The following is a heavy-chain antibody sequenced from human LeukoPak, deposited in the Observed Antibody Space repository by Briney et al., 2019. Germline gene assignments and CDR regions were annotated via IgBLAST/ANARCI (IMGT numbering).Heavy chain of an antibody. CDR3: AREPDSSGYSFDY. D-gene: IGHD3-22*01. Sequence: GESLKISCKGSGYGFPNYWISWVRQMPGKGLEWMGIIYPGDSDTRYSPSFQGQVTISADKSISTAYLQWSSLKASDTAMYYCAREPDSSGYSFDYWGQGTLVTVSS. J-gene: IGHJ4*02. CDR2: IYPGDSDT. CDR1: GYGFPNYW. V-gene: IGHV5-51*01.